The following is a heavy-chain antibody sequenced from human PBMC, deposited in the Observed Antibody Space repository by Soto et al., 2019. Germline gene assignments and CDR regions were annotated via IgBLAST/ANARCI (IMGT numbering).Heavy chain of an antibody. CDR2: ISYDGTDT. CDR1: GFSFSISP. Sequence: HPGGSLRLSCAASGFSFSISPMHWVRQAPGKGPEWVALISYDGTDTFYADSVKGRFTISRDNSKSTLYLQVDSLRPEDAAVYYCARDPKTSGGQHWAFNYFDSWGQGTLVTVSS. V-gene: IGHV3-30-3*01. D-gene: IGHD7-27*01. J-gene: IGHJ4*02. CDR3: ARDPKTSGGQHWAFNYFDS.